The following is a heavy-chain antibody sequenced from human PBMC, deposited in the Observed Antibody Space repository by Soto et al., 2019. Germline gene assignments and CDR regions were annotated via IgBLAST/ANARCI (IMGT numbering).Heavy chain of an antibody. CDR2: INHRGIT. CDR3: ARHRNSHYYYYGMDV. J-gene: IGHJ6*02. D-gene: IGHD4-4*01. CDR1: GGSFTEYY. V-gene: IGHV4-34*01. Sequence: SETLSLTYAVYGGSFTEYYWTWIRQSPTKGLEWLGEINHRGITISNPSLKSRFTISVDTSRKQFSLYVYSVTAADTAVYYCARHRNSHYYYYGMDVWGQGTTGTGSS.